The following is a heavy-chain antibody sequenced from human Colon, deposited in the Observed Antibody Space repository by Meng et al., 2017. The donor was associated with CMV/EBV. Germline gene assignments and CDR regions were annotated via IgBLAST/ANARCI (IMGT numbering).Heavy chain of an antibody. CDR2: ISGSGGNT. V-gene: IGHV3-23*01. CDR1: GFTFNNYA. CDR3: AKGTGMNTITPRLDY. D-gene: IGHD5-24*01. Sequence: EVQLLESGGGLVQPGGSLRLSCAASGFTFNNYAMSWVRQAPGKGLEWVSGISGSGGNTYYADSVKGRLTISRDNSKNTLYLQIDSLRAEDTAVYFCAKGTGMNTITPRLDYWGQGTLVTVAS. J-gene: IGHJ4*02.